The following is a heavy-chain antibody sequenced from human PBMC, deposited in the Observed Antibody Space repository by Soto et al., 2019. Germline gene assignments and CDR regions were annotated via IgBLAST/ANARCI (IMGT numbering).Heavy chain of an antibody. Sequence: EVLVVESGGGLIQPGGSLGFSVVVLGFTAISTNYRGGVGQAPGKGLGWVAVIYSGGTTSYADSVKGRFTISRDNSKNTLYLQMNSLRAEDTAVYYCHGYGYWGQGTLVTVSS. CDR2: IYSGGTT. V-gene: IGHV3-53*01. CDR1: GFTAISTNY. CDR3: HGYGY. D-gene: IGHD5-12*01. J-gene: IGHJ4*02.